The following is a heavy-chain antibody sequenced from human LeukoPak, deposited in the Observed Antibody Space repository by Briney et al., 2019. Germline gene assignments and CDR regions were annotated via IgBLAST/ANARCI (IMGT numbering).Heavy chain of an antibody. J-gene: IGHJ6*02. Sequence: GGSLRLSCAASGFTLRVNYMTWVRQAPGKGLEWVSVIYANGSTYYPDSVKGRFTIFRDNSKGSLYLQMNSLRAEDTAVYYCARCKGGWSDHFYGLDVWGQGATVTVSS. CDR3: ARCKGGWSDHFYGLDV. D-gene: IGHD6-19*01. CDR2: IYANGST. CDR1: GFTLRVNY. V-gene: IGHV3-53*01.